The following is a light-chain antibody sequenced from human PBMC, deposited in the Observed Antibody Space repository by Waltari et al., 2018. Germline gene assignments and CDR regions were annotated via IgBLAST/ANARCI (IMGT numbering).Light chain of an antibody. CDR2: AYN. CDR3: QSYDSSNHRV. CDR1: SGSIASNY. Sequence: NFMLTQPHSVSESPGKTVTISCTRSSGSIASNYVQWYQQRPGSAPTTVIYAYNQRPSGVPDRFSGSIDSSSNSASLTISGLKTEDEADYYCQSYDSSNHRVFGGGTKLTVL. J-gene: IGLJ3*02. V-gene: IGLV6-57*03.